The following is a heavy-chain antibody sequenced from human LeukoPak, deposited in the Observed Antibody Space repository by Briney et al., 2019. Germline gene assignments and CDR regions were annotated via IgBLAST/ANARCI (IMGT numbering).Heavy chain of an antibody. J-gene: IGHJ4*02. D-gene: IGHD3-22*01. V-gene: IGHV4-34*01. CDR3: ARGPPPPLYYDSSGYPWDY. CDR1: GGSISSGGYY. CDR2: INHSGST. Sequence: SETLSLTCAVSGGSISSGGYYWSWIRQPPGKGLEWIGEINHSGSTNYNPSLKSRVTISVDTSKNQFSLKLSSVTAADTAVYYCARGPPPPLYYDSSGYPWDYWGQGTLVTVSS.